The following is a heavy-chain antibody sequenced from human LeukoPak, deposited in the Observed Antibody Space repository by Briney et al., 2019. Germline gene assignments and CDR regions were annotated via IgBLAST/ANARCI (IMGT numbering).Heavy chain of an antibody. Sequence: SETLSLTCTVSGGSISSYYWSWIRQPPGKGLEWIGYIYYSGSTNYNPSLKSRATISVDTSKNQFSLKLSSVTAADTAVYYCARVRRGAYGSGIYYYYGMDVWGQGTTVTVSS. V-gene: IGHV4-59*01. J-gene: IGHJ6*02. CDR2: IYYSGST. D-gene: IGHD3-10*01. CDR3: ARVRRGAYGSGIYYYYGMDV. CDR1: GGSISSYY.